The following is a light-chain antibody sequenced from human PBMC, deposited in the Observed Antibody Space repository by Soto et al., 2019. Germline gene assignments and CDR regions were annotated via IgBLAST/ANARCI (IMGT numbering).Light chain of an antibody. CDR2: GVT. CDR1: SSDVGDYYY. J-gene: IGLJ2*01. CDR3: SSYTSSRTLI. Sequence: QSVLTQPASVSGSPGPSITLSCSGTSSDVGDYYYVSWYQQHPGKAPKLLIYGVTDRPSGVSHRFSGSRSDSTASLTISGLQAEDEADYYCSSYTSSRTLIFGGGTKLTVL. V-gene: IGLV2-14*01.